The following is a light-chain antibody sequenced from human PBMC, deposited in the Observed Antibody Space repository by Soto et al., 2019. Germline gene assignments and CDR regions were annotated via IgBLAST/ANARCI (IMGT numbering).Light chain of an antibody. V-gene: IGKV3-15*01. CDR3: QPYNNWPLT. CDR1: PGIGDN. Sequence: EVVMTQSPSTLSVSPGEGVTLSCRASPGIGDNLAWYQHKPGQTPRLLIYDTSTRATGVPARFSGSRSGPEFTLTFNSLQSEDFAIYYCQPYNNWPLTFGRGTKVESK. CDR2: DTS. J-gene: IGKJ4*01.